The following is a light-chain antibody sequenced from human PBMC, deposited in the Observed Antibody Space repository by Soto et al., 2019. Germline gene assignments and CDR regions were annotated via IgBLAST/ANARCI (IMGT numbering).Light chain of an antibody. CDR2: EVS. CDR1: SSDIGTYNY. J-gene: IGLJ3*02. CDR3: SSYTTSSTQV. Sequence: QSVLTQPASVSGSPGQSITISCTGTSSDIGTYNYVSWYQQHPGKVPKLMIYEVSNRPSGVSNRFSGSKSGKTASLAISGLQAEDEADYYCSSYTTSSTQVFGGGTKLTVL. V-gene: IGLV2-14*01.